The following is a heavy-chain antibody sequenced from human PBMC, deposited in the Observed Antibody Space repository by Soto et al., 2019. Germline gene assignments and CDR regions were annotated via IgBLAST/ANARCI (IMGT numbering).Heavy chain of an antibody. CDR2: IYYDGSSE. D-gene: IGHD1-1*01. V-gene: IGHV3-33*01. J-gene: IGHJ6*02. Sequence: GGSLRLSCAASGFTFSSYGMHWVRQAPGKGLEWVALIYYDGSSEYYADSVKGRFTISRDNSKNTLYLQMNSLRAEDTAVYHCATTSGTTQYYYYGMDVWGQGTTVTVSS. CDR3: ATTSGTTQYYYYGMDV. CDR1: GFTFSSYG.